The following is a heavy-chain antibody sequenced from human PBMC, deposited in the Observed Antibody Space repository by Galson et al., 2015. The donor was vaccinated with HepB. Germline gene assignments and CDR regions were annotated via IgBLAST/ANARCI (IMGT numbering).Heavy chain of an antibody. Sequence: SLRLSCAASGFTFRTYAMHWVRQAPGRGLEYVSAISNHGGTTYYADSVKGRFTISRDNSKNTLYVQMRSLRVEDAAVYYCVKGDGGDDWYFDLWGRGTLVSVSS. J-gene: IGHJ2*01. CDR1: GFTFRTYA. CDR2: ISNHGGTT. D-gene: IGHD3-16*01. CDR3: VKGDGGDDWYFDL. V-gene: IGHV3-64D*08.